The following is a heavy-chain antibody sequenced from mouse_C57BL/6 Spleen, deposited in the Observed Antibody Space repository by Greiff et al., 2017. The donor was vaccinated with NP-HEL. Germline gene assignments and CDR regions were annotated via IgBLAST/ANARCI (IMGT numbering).Heavy chain of an antibody. CDR1: GFTFNTYA. CDR2: IRSKSSNYAT. CDR3: VRDSLYYYGSSWDWYFDV. D-gene: IGHD1-1*01. Sequence: EVKLVESGGGLVQPKGSLKLSCAASGFTFNTYAMHWVRQAPGKGLEWVARIRSKSSNYATYYADSVKDRFTISRDDSQSMLYLQMNNLKTEDTAMYYCVRDSLYYYGSSWDWYFDVWGTGTTVTVSS. V-gene: IGHV10-3*01. J-gene: IGHJ1*03.